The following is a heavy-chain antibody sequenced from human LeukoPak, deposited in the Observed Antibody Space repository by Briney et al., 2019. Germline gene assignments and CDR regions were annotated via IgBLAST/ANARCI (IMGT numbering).Heavy chain of an antibody. CDR1: GYTFTSYG. CDR2: XXAYNGNT. CDR3: ARFFEKSDTAMVTPLDY. V-gene: IGHV1-18*04. J-gene: IGHJ4*02. Sequence: ASVKVSCKASGYTFTSYGISWVRQAPGQGLEXXXXXXAYNGNTNYAQKLQGRVTMTTDTSTSTAYMELRSLRSDDTAVYYCARFFEKSDTAMVTPLDYWGQGTLVTVSS. D-gene: IGHD5-18*01.